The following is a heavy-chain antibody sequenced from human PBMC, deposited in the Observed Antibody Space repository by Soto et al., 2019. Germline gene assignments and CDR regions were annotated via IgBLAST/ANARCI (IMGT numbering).Heavy chain of an antibody. J-gene: IGHJ4*02. V-gene: IGHV1-18*01. Sequence: ASVKVSCKASGYTFTSYGISWVRQARGQGPEWMGWISAYNGNTNYAPRFQGRVTMATDTSTSTAYMELRSLRSDDTAVYYCARDSLHPLTRPHSFSFDYWGQGTLVTVSS. CDR2: ISAYNGNT. CDR1: GYTFTSYG. D-gene: IGHD4-17*01. CDR3: ARDSLHPLTRPHSFSFDY.